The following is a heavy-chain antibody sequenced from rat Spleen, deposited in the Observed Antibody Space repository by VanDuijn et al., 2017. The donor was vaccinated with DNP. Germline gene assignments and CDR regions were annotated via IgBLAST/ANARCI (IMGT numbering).Heavy chain of an antibody. Sequence: QVQLKESGPGLVQPSQTLSLTCTVSGFSLTSYTVSWVRQPPGKGLEWIAAMSSGGSTYYNSALKSRLSISRDTSKSQVFLKLNSLETEDTATYYCASAALDYWGQGVMVTVSS. V-gene: IGHV2-6*01. CDR2: MSSGGST. CDR3: ASAALDY. CDR1: GFSLTSYT. J-gene: IGHJ2*01. D-gene: IGHD1-2*01.